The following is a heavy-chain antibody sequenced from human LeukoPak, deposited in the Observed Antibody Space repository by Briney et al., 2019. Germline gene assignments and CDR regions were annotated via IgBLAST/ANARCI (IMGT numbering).Heavy chain of an antibody. CDR3: ARASLVPRYLIDY. Sequence: ASVKVSCKASGYTFTSYAMYWVRQAPGQRLEWMGWINAGNGNTKYSQKFQGRVTITRDTSASTAYMELSSLRSEDTAVYYCARASLVPRYLIDYWGQGTLVTVSS. J-gene: IGHJ4*02. V-gene: IGHV1-3*01. D-gene: IGHD6-13*01. CDR1: GYTFTSYA. CDR2: INAGNGNT.